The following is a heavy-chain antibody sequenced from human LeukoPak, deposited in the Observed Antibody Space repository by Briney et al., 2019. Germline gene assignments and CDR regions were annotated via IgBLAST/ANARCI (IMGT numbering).Heavy chain of an antibody. J-gene: IGHJ4*02. V-gene: IGHV3-7*01. CDR1: GFTFSSLW. CDR3: ARSETKGTVDY. CDR2: INQPGSAE. Sequence: GGSLRLSCAASGFTFSSLWMSWVRQAPGKGLEWVANINQPGSAECYVDSVRGRFTISKDNAKSSLSLQMNSLRDDDTAVYFCARSETKGTVDYWGQGTLVTVSS. D-gene: IGHD1-14*01.